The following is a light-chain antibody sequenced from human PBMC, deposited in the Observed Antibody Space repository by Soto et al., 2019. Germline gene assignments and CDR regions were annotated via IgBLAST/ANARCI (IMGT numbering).Light chain of an antibody. CDR1: SSDVGGYNY. J-gene: IGLJ1*01. CDR3: SSYTGSGTHG. V-gene: IGLV2-14*03. CDR2: NVS. Sequence: QSALTQPASVSGSPGQSITISCTGTSSDVGGYNYVSWYQHHPGKASTLMIYNVSNRPSGVSNRFSGSKSGNTASLTISGLQAEDEADYYCSSYTGSGTHGFGTGTKVTVL.